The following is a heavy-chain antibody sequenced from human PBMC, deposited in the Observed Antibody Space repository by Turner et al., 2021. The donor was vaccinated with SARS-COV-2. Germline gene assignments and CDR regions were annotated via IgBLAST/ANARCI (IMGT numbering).Heavy chain of an antibody. Sequence: QVQLVQSGAEVKKPGASVKVSCKASGYTFTSYYMHWVRQAPGQGLEWMGIINPSGGSTSYAQKFQGRVTMTRDTSTNTVYLELSSLRSEDTAVYYCARAAQLTVWFDPWGQGTLVTVS. CDR3: ARAAQLTVWFDP. CDR1: GYTFTSYY. D-gene: IGHD3-9*01. J-gene: IGHJ5*02. V-gene: IGHV1-46*01. CDR2: INPSGGST.